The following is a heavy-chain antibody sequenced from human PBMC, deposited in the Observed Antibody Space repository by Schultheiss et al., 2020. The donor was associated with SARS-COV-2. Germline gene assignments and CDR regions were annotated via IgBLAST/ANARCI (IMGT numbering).Heavy chain of an antibody. J-gene: IGHJ5*02. D-gene: IGHD3-16*01. Sequence: LRLSCSVSGGSISSGGYYWSWIRQHPGKGLEWIGYIYYSGSTYYNPSLKSRVTISVDRSKNQFSLKLSSVTAAGTAVYYCARVMIMIPYNWFDPWGQGTLVTVSS. V-gene: IGHV4-31*03. CDR2: IYYSGST. CDR3: ARVMIMIPYNWFDP. CDR1: GGSISSGGYY.